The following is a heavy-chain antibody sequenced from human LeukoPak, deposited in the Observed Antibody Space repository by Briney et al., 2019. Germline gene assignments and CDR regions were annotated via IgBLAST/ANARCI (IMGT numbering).Heavy chain of an antibody. CDR3: ASYRRFDIAAAPSPLY. CDR2: IISSSSSI. Sequence: GGSLRLSCAASGFTFSSYSMNWARQAPGKGLEWVSPIISSSSSIHYEDSVKGRFTISRDNAKNSLYLQMNSLRAEDTAVYYCASYRRFDIAAAPSPLYWGQGTLVTVSS. V-gene: IGHV3-21*01. J-gene: IGHJ4*02. D-gene: IGHD6-13*01. CDR1: GFTFSSYS.